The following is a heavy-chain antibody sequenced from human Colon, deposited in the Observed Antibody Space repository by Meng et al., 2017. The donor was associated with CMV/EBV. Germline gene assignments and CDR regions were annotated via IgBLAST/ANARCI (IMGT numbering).Heavy chain of an antibody. CDR1: GDTFNGYY. V-gene: IGHV1-46*02. J-gene: IGHJ6*02. CDR2: INPSGGST. D-gene: IGHD2-2*01. Sequence: ASVKVSCKASGDTFNGYYMHWVRQAPGQGFEWMGIINPSGGSTSYAQKFQGRVTMTRDTSTSTVYMELSSLRSEDTAVYYCARVGVVVPAARRDYYGMDVWGQGTTVTVSS. CDR3: ARVGVVVPAARRDYYGMDV.